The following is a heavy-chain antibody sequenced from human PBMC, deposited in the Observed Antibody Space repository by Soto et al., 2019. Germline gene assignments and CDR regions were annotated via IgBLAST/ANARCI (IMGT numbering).Heavy chain of an antibody. J-gene: IGHJ5*02. CDR2: IYLTGST. Sequence: LSLTCAVSGGSMNSGGYSWSWIRQPPGKGLEWLGYIYLTGSTSYNPSLNSRVSISVDRAKNQFSLKLFSVTAADTALYYCARLCTSKQCTPAGGIDPCGQGPLVTVSS. CDR3: ARLCTSKQCTPAGGIDP. D-gene: IGHD2-8*01. CDR1: GGSMNSGGYS. V-gene: IGHV4-30-2*01.